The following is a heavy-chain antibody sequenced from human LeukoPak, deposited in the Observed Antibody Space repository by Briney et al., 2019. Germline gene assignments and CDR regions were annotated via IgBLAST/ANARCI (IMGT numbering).Heavy chain of an antibody. V-gene: IGHV4-59*01. CDR2: IYYSGST. Sequence: SETLSLTCTVSGGSISSYYWSWIRQPPGKGLEWIGYIYYSGSTNYNPSLKSRVTISVDTSKNQFSLKLSSVTAADTAVYYCARLTAYYYMDVWGKGTTVTVSS. J-gene: IGHJ6*03. D-gene: IGHD5-18*01. CDR1: GGSISSYY. CDR3: ARLTAYYYMDV.